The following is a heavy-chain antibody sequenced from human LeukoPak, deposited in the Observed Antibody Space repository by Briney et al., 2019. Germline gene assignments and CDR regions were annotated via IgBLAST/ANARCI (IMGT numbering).Heavy chain of an antibody. Sequence: PGGSLRLSCAASGFTFSSNAMSWVRQAPGKGLEWISSISGSGGATYYADSVKGLFTISRDNSKNTLYLQMNSLRAEDTAVYYCAKDRFCSGGSCYSDYRGQGTLVTVSS. CDR1: GFTFSSNA. CDR2: ISGSGGAT. V-gene: IGHV3-23*01. D-gene: IGHD2-15*01. CDR3: AKDRFCSGGSCYSDY. J-gene: IGHJ4*02.